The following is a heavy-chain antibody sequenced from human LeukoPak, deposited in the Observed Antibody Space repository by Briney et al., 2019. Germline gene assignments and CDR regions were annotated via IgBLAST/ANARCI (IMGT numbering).Heavy chain of an antibody. CDR1: GFTFSDYY. D-gene: IGHD3-22*01. Sequence: PGGSLRLSCAASGFTFSDYYMSWIRQAPGKGLEWVANIKQDGSEKYYVDSVKGRFTISRDNAKNSLYLQMNSLRAEDTAVYYCARTSTDYYDSSGYWSDIDYWGQGTLVTVSS. CDR3: ARTSTDYYDSSGYWSDIDY. CDR2: IKQDGSEK. J-gene: IGHJ4*02. V-gene: IGHV3-7*01.